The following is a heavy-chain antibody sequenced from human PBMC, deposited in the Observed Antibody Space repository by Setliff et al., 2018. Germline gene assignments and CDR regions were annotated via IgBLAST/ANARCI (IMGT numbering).Heavy chain of an antibody. CDR1: GGSISSYY. V-gene: IGHV4-4*07. CDR2: IYIGGSA. CDR3: AREQWLDPPGYYYMDV. J-gene: IGHJ6*03. Sequence: SETLSXTCTVSGGSISSYYWSWIRQPAGKGLEWIGHIYIGGSANYNPSLKSRVTMSIDTSKNQFSLKLNSVTAADMAVYYCAREQWLDPPGYYYMDVWAKGTTVTVSS. D-gene: IGHD6-19*01.